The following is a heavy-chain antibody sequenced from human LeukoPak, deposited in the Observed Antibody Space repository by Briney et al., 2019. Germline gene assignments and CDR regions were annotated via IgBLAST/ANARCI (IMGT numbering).Heavy chain of an antibody. J-gene: IGHJ4*02. Sequence: GGSLRLSCAASGFTFSSYAMSWVRQTPGKGLEWVSGISDSGYNTYYADSVKGRFTISRDNSKNTLYLQMNSLRAEEDTAVYYCAKDGYNYGYVDYWGQGTLVTVSS. V-gene: IGHV3-23*01. CDR2: ISDSGYNT. D-gene: IGHD5-18*01. CDR1: GFTFSSYA. CDR3: AKDGYNYGYVDY.